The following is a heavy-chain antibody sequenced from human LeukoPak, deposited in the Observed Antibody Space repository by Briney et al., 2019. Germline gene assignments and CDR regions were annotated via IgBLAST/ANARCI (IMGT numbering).Heavy chain of an antibody. Sequence: PGGSLRLSCAASGFTFSSYSMNWVRQAPGKGLEWVASISSSSSYIYYADSVKGRFTISRDNAKNSLYMQMNSLRAQDTAVYYCASRPPYTVTQTFDYWGQGTMVTVSS. D-gene: IGHD4-11*01. V-gene: IGHV3-21*01. CDR3: ASRPPYTVTQTFDY. CDR2: ISSSSSYI. CDR1: GFTFSSYS. J-gene: IGHJ4*02.